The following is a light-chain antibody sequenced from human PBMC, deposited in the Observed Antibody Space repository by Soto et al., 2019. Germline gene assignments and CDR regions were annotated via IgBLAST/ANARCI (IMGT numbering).Light chain of an antibody. CDR2: NNH. Sequence: QSVLTQSPSASGTPGQRVTISCSGSSSNIGSNPVHWYQQLPGSAPKLLIHNNHQRPADVPDRFSASKSGTSASLAIGGLQSEDEADYYCASWDDSLSGVLFGGGTKLTVL. CDR1: SSNIGSNP. CDR3: ASWDDSLSGVL. V-gene: IGLV1-44*01. J-gene: IGLJ2*01.